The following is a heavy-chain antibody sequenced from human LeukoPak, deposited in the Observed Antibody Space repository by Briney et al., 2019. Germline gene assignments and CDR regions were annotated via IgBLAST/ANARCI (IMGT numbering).Heavy chain of an antibody. CDR2: IYYSGST. CDR1: GGSISSYY. J-gene: IGHJ4*02. CDR3: ARLEYYDSSGFLLDY. V-gene: IGHV4-59*08. D-gene: IGHD3-22*01. Sequence: SETLSLTCTVSGGSISSYYWSWIRQPPGKGLEWIGYIYYSGSTNYNPSLKSRVTISVDTSKNQFSLKLSSVTAADTAVYYCARLEYYDSSGFLLDYWGQGTLVTVSS.